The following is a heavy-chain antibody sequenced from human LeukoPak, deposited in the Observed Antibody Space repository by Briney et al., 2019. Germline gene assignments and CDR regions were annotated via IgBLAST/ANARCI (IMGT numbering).Heavy chain of an antibody. J-gene: IGHJ4*02. CDR1: GGSISSYY. D-gene: IGHD5-24*01. V-gene: IGHV4-59*05. Sequence: SETLSLTCTVSGGSISSYYWSWIRQPAGKGLEWIGSIYYSGSTYYNPSLKSRVTISVDTSKNQFSLKLSSVTAADTAVYYCARHRDGYNSFDYWGQGTLVTVS. CDR2: IYYSGST. CDR3: ARHRDGYNSFDY.